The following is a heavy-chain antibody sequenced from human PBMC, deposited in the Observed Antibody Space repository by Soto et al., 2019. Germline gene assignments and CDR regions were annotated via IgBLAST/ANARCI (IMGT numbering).Heavy chain of an antibody. Sequence: QVQLVQSGAEVKKPGSSVKVSCKASGGTFSTSTFTWVRQAPGQGLEWMGRTIPLLNVADYAQDFQGRATITADKSTSTAYMELTSLTSKDTAVYYCARDSPIGSTYSGYDAIDSWGQGTLVTVSS. CDR1: GGTFSTST. CDR2: TIPLLNVA. D-gene: IGHD5-12*01. CDR3: ARDSPIGSTYSGYDAIDS. J-gene: IGHJ4*02. V-gene: IGHV1-69*08.